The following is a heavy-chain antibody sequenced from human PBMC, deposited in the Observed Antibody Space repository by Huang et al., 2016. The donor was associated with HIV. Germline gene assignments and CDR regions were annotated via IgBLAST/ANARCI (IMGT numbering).Heavy chain of an antibody. J-gene: IGHJ5*02. CDR1: GFTFLDFW. V-gene: IGHV3-74*01. CDR3: AVGGRTASYFHFDP. Sequence: EVRFQESGGGQVAPGGSLKLSCVAFGFTFLDFWMHWACQVPGEGWVLVGRINSDGTYIDYADSVRGRFVVARNNARDILSLEMSSLRPEDTGVYFCAVGGRTASYFHFDPRGQGIPVIV. CDR2: INSDGTYI. D-gene: IGHD3-9*01.